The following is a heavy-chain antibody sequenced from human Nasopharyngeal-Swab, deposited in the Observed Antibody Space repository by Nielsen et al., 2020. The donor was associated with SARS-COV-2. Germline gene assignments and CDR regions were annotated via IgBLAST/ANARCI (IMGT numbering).Heavy chain of an antibody. CDR2: IYYSGST. J-gene: IGHJ6*02. V-gene: IGHV4-59*01. Sequence: RQAPGKGLEWIGYIYYSGSTNYNPSLKSRVTISVDTSKNQFSLKLSSVTAADTAVYYCARDRAWDSSGWDYYYGMGVWGQGTTVTVSS. CDR3: ARDRAWDSSGWDYYYGMGV. D-gene: IGHD6-19*01.